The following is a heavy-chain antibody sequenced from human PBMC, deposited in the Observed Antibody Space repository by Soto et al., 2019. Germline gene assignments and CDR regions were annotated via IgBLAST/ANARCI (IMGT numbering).Heavy chain of an antibody. CDR3: AREYCGGDCRQGYYYGMDV. D-gene: IGHD2-21*02. CDR2: ISSSSSYI. Sequence: SLRLSCAASGFTFSSYSMNWVRQAPGKGLEWVSSISSSSSYIYYADSVKGRFTNSRDNAKNSLYLQMNSLRAEDTAVYYCAREYCGGDCRQGYYYGMDVWGQGTTVTVSS. CDR1: GFTFSSYS. J-gene: IGHJ6*02. V-gene: IGHV3-21*04.